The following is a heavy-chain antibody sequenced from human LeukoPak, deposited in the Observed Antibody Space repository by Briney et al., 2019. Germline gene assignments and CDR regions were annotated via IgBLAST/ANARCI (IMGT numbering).Heavy chain of an antibody. J-gene: IGHJ4*02. V-gene: IGHV3-23*01. D-gene: IGHD1-26*01. CDR1: GFTFSSYA. CDR3: AKDPYSGSYFDY. CDR2: ISGSGGST. Sequence: PGGSLRLSCAASGFTFSSYAMSWVRQAPGKGLEWVSAISGSGGSTYYADSVKGRFTISRDNSKNTLYLQMKSLRAEDTAVFYCAKDPYSGSYFDYWGQGTLVTVSS.